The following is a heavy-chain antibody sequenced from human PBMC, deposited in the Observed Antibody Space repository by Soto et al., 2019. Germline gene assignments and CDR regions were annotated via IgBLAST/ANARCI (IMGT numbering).Heavy chain of an antibody. Sequence: PRGSLRLSCAASGFTFSSYSMNWVRQAPGKGLEWVSSISSSSSYIYYADSVKGRFTISRDNAKNSLYLQMNSLRAEDTAVYYCARDQPGYSYGYGLGYWGQGTLVTVSS. CDR2: ISSSSSYI. D-gene: IGHD5-18*01. CDR3: ARDQPGYSYGYGLGY. CDR1: GFTFSSYS. V-gene: IGHV3-21*01. J-gene: IGHJ4*02.